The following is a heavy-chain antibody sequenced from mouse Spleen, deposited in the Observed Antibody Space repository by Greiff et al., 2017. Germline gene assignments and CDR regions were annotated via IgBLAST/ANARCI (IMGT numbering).Heavy chain of an antibody. D-gene: IGHD1-1*01. CDR2: IDPETGGT. V-gene: IGHV1-15*01. J-gene: IGHJ1*03. Sequence: VQLQESGAELVRPGASVTLSCKASGYTFTDYEMHWVKQTPVHGLEWIGAIDPETGGTAYNQKFKGKAILTADKSSSTAYMELRSLTSEDSAVYYCTRRYGSFYWYFDVWGTGTTVTVSS. CDR3: TRRYGSFYWYFDV. CDR1: GYTFTDYE.